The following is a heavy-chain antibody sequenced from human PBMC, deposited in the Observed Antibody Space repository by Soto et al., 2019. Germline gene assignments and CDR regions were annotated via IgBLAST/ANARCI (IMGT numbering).Heavy chain of an antibody. D-gene: IGHD6-19*01. CDR1: GGTFSSYA. Sequence: QVQLVQSGAEVKKPGSSVTVSCKASGGTFSSYAISWVRQAPGQGLVWMGGIIPIFGTANYAQKFQGRVTITADESTSTVYMQLSSLRSEDTAIYYCASPGIAVAGRSLCDYWGQGTRVAVSS. CDR3: ASPGIAVAGRSLCDY. CDR2: IIPIFGTA. J-gene: IGHJ4*02. V-gene: IGHV1-69*01.